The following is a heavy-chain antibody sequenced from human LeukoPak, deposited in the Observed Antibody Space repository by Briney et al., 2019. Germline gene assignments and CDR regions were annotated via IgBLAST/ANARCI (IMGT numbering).Heavy chain of an antibody. CDR2: IYSGGST. V-gene: IGHV3-53*01. CDR3: ASYGSGSYSGGFDY. J-gene: IGHJ4*02. Sequence: GGSLRLSCAASGFTVSSNYMSWVRQAPGKGLEWVSVIYSGGSTYYADSVKGRFTISRDNSKNTLYLQMSSLRAEDTAVYYCASYGSGSYSGGFDYWGQGTLVTVSS. D-gene: IGHD3-10*01. CDR1: GFTVSSNY.